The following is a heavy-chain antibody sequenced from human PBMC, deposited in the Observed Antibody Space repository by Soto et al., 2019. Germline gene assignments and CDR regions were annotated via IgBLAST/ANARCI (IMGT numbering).Heavy chain of an antibody. J-gene: IGHJ5*02. Sequence: SETLSLTCAVYGGSVNGYYWNWIRQPPGKGLEWIGEINHTGGTHYNPSLKSRVTMSVDTSKNQFSLRLSSVTAADTAVYYCARGIEYTTSSGQEFDPWGQGTLVTVSS. CDR2: INHTGGT. V-gene: IGHV4-34*01. CDR3: ARGIEYTTSSGQEFDP. D-gene: IGHD6-6*01. CDR1: GGSVNGYY.